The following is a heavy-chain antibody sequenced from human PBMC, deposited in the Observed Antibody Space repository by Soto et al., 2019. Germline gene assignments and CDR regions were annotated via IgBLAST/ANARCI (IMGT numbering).Heavy chain of an antibody. V-gene: IGHV5-51*01. Sequence: SAHGSGYTFTSYGITGVRQVPGKGIEWSGIIYPGDSDTRYSPSFQGQVTISADKSISTAYLQWSSLKASDTAMYYCASSTYYYGSGSYSGYYYYGMDVWGQGTTVPVSS. J-gene: IGHJ6*02. CDR1: GYTFTSYG. CDR2: IYPGDSDT. CDR3: ASSTYYYGSGSYSGYYYYGMDV. D-gene: IGHD3-10*01.